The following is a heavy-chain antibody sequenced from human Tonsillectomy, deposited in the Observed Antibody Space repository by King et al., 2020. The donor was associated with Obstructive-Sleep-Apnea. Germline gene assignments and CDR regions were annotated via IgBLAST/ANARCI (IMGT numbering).Heavy chain of an antibody. CDR3: AKDDTVFSGYDPNGKYYYYGMDV. Sequence: VQLVESGGGLVQPGGSLRLSCAASGFIFDENAMHWVRQAPGKGLEWVSGINWSSGNIAYADSVKGRFTISRDSAKNSLYLQMNSLRVEDTALYYCAKDDTVFSGYDPNGKYYYYGMDVWGQGTTVTVSS. J-gene: IGHJ6*02. D-gene: IGHD5-12*01. CDR1: GFIFDENA. V-gene: IGHV3-9*01. CDR2: INWSSGNI.